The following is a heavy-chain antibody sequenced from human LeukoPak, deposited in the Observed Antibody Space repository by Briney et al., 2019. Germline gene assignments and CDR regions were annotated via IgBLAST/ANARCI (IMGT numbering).Heavy chain of an antibody. Sequence: GGSLRLSCAASGFTFSSYSMNWVRQAPGKGLECVSSISSSSSYIYYADSVKGRFTISRDNAKNSLYLQMNSLRAEDTAVYYCARDGNDAFDIWGQGTMVTVSS. CDR1: GFTFSSYS. CDR3: ARDGNDAFDI. V-gene: IGHV3-21*01. J-gene: IGHJ3*02. CDR2: ISSSSSYI. D-gene: IGHD1-26*01.